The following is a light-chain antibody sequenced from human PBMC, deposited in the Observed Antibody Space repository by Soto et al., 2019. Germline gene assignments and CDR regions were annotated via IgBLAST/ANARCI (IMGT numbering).Light chain of an antibody. CDR1: QGVSNS. V-gene: IGKV3-11*01. Sequence: EIVLTQSPATLSLSPGGRATLSCRASQGVSNSLAWYQQKPGQPPRLLIYDASYRATGVPARFSGSGSETDFTLTISSLVHEDVAVYYCQQRASWLPFTFGGGTKVE. CDR3: QQRASWLPFT. J-gene: IGKJ4*01. CDR2: DAS.